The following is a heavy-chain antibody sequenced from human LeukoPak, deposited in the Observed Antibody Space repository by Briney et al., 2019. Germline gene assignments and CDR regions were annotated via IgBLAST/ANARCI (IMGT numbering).Heavy chain of an antibody. V-gene: IGHV3-53*01. CDR3: AGQRDTIFGVGYMDV. D-gene: IGHD3-3*01. J-gene: IGHJ6*03. Sequence: GGSLRLSCAASGVTVSSNYMSWVRQAPGKGLEWVSVIYSGGSTYYADSVKGRFTISRDNSKNTLYLQMNSLRAEDTAVYYCAGQRDTIFGVGYMDVWGKGTTVTVSS. CDR2: IYSGGST. CDR1: GVTVSSNY.